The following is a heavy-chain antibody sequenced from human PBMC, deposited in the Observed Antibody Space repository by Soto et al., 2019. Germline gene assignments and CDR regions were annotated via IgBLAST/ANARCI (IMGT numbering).Heavy chain of an antibody. V-gene: IGHV4-4*02. D-gene: IGHD2-21*01. Sequence: QVQLQHSGPGLVEPSGTLSLTCVVSGASISSNDWWSWVRQSPGEGLQWIGEIFYNGGANYNPSLKSRVAISVETSKNPFFLKLPSIAAGDTAIYYCGRNGAYYIDFWGQGTLVTVSS. CDR2: IFYNGGA. CDR3: GRNGAYYIDF. CDR1: GASISSNDW. J-gene: IGHJ4*02.